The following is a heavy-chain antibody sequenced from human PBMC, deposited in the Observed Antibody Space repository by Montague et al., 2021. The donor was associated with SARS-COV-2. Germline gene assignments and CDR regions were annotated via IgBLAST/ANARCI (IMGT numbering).Heavy chain of an antibody. Sequence: SLRLSCAASGFTFSNFGMSWVRQAPGKGLEWVSAISGSGGITFYADSVKGRLTISGDSSKNTLYLQMNSLRAEDTAVYFCAKGGWDFYDCTGFSHFDSWGQGALVTVSS. CDR3: AKGGWDFYDCTGFSHFDS. V-gene: IGHV3-23*01. CDR1: GFTFSNFG. CDR2: ISGSGGIT. J-gene: IGHJ4*02. D-gene: IGHD3-22*01.